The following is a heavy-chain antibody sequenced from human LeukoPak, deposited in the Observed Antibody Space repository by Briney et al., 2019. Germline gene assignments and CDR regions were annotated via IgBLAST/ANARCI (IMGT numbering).Heavy chain of an antibody. D-gene: IGHD5-24*01. CDR1: GGSISSSSYY. V-gene: IGHV4-39*07. J-gene: IGHJ4*02. Sequence: SETLSLTCTVSGGSISSSSYYWGWIRQPPGKGLEWIGSVYYSGRTYYNPSLKSRVTISVDTSKNQFSLKLSSVTAADTAVYYCARLTTRDGYVLGYWGQGTLVTVSS. CDR3: ARLTTRDGYVLGY. CDR2: VYYSGRT.